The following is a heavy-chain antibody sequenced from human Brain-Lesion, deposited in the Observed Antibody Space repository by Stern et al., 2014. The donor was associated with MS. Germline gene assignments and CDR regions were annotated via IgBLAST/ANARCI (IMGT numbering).Heavy chain of an antibody. V-gene: IGHV4-61*02. J-gene: IGHJ4*02. D-gene: IGHD5-18*01. CDR2: IYTTGSP. Sequence: VQLVESGPGLVKPSQTLSLTCTVSGGSVGSGSYDWSWIRPPAGKGLEWIGRIYTTGSPYYNPPLKSRVSISIDTSKNQFSLKLTSVTAADTAVYYCARDKEDTNMAFRYFDNWGQGTLVTVSS. CDR3: ARDKEDTNMAFRYFDN. CDR1: GGSVGSGSYD.